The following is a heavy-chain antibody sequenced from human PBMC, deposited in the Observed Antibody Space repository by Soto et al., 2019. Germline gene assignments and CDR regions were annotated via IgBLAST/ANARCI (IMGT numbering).Heavy chain of an antibody. CDR3: AKDLSSSFDY. CDR1: GFTFSSYG. CDR2: ISYDGSNK. Sequence: GSLRLSCAASGFTFSSYGMHWVRQAPGKGLEWVAVISYDGSNKYYADSVKGRFTISRDNSKNTLYLQMNSLRAEDTAVYYCAKDLSSSFDYWGQGTLVTVSS. D-gene: IGHD6-6*01. V-gene: IGHV3-30*18. J-gene: IGHJ4*02.